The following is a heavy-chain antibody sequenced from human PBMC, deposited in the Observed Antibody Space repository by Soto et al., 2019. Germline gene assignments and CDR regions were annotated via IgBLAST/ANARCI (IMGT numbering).Heavy chain of an antibody. CDR3: AKVPWHLVRTHYVDY. CDR1: GFTFSSYA. J-gene: IGHJ4*02. V-gene: IGHV3-23*01. D-gene: IGHD6-6*01. Sequence: EVQLLESGGGLVQPGGSLRLSCAASGFTFSSYAMSWVRQAPGKGLEWVAGISSSGDSTNYADSVKGRFTISRDNSKRTLFLQMNSLRDEDTAVYYCAKVPWHLVRTHYVDYWGQGTLVTVSS. CDR2: ISSSGDST.